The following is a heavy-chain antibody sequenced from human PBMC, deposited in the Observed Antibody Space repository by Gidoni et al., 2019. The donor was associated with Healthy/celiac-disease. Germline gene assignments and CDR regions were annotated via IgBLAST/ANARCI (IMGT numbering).Heavy chain of an antibody. CDR2: IIPIFGTA. J-gene: IGHJ3*02. V-gene: IGHV1-69*01. D-gene: IGHD4-17*01. Sequence: QVQLVQSGAEVKKPGSSVKVSCKAYGGTFSRYAISWVRQAPGQGLEWMGGIIPIFGTANYAQKFQGRVTITADESTSTAYMELSSLRSEDTAVYYCARGHDYGDYFATDAFDIWGQGTMVTVSS. CDR3: ARGHDYGDYFATDAFDI. CDR1: GGTFSRYA.